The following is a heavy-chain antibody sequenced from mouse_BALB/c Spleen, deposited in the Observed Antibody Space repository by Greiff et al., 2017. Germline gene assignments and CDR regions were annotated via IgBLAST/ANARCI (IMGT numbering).Heavy chain of an antibody. J-gene: IGHJ2*01. Sequence: VQLKESGAELVKPGASVKLSCTASGFNIKDTYMHWVKQRPEQGLEWIGRIDPANGNTKYDPKFQGKATITADTSSNTAYLQLSSLTSEDTAVYYCASHYYGSYFDYWGQGTTLTVSS. CDR1: GFNIKDTY. CDR3: ASHYYGSYFDY. D-gene: IGHD1-1*01. CDR2: IDPANGNT. V-gene: IGHV14-3*02.